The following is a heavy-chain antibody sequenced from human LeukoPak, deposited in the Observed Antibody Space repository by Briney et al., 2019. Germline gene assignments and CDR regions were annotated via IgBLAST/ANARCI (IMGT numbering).Heavy chain of an antibody. D-gene: IGHD4-17*01. V-gene: IGHV4-31*02. Sequence: SETLSLTCTVSGGSISSGGYYWSWIRQHPGKGLEWIGYIYYSGSTYYNPSLKSRVTISVDTSKNQFSLKLSSVTAADTAVYYCARDRHDYGDCGFDLFFDYWGQGTLVTVSS. J-gene: IGHJ4*02. CDR1: GGSISSGGYY. CDR2: IYYSGST. CDR3: ARDRHDYGDCGFDLFFDY.